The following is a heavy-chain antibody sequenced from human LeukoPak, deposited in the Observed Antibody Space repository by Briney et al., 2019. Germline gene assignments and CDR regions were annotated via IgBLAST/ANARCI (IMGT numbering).Heavy chain of an antibody. Sequence: AAVKLSCKTSGFSFTGHYMHWVRQAPGQGLEWLGWINPLRGDTHYAEKFQDRITMTRDTAINTAYMELSSLRSDDTAVYFCTRDSSYYMDFWGQGTTVTVSS. V-gene: IGHV1-2*02. CDR1: GFSFTGHY. CDR2: INPLRGDT. CDR3: TRDSSYYMDF. J-gene: IGHJ6*03.